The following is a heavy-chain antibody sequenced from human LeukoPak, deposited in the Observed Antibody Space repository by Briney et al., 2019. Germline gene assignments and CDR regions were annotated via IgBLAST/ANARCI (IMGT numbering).Heavy chain of an antibody. CDR1: GFTFSSYG. CDR3: AGNYGPYYFDY. V-gene: IGHV3-30*03. Sequence: PRGSLRLSCAASGFTFSSYGMHWVRQAPGKGLEWVAVISYDGSNKYYADSVKGRFTISRDNSKNTLYLQMNSLRAEDTAVYYCAGNYGPYYFDYWGQGTLVTVSS. CDR2: ISYDGSNK. J-gene: IGHJ4*02. D-gene: IGHD3-10*01.